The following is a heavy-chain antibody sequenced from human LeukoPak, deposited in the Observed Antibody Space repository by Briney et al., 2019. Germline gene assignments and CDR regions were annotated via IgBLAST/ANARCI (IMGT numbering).Heavy chain of an antibody. D-gene: IGHD3-22*01. CDR3: ARAQRYYYDSKGGFDY. V-gene: IGHV3-30-3*01. J-gene: IGHJ4*02. Sequence: GGSLRLSCAASGFTFSSYAMHWVRQAPCKGLEWVAVISYDGGNKYYADSVKGRFTISRDNSKNTLYLQMNSLRAEDTAVYYCARAQRYYYDSKGGFDYWGQGTLVTVSS. CDR2: ISYDGGNK. CDR1: GFTFSSYA.